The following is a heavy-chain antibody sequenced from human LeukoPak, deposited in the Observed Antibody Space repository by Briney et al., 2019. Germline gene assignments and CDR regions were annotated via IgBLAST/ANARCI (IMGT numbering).Heavy chain of an antibody. J-gene: IGHJ3*02. CDR1: GYTFTSYD. CDR3: AGTRAPGEAFDI. CDR2: MNPNSGNT. D-gene: IGHD3-10*01. V-gene: IGHV1-8*01. Sequence: ASVKVSCKASGYTFTSYDINWVRQATGQGLEWMGWMNPNSGNTGYAQKFQGRVTMTTDTSTSTAYMELRSLRSDDTAVYYCAGTRAPGEAFDIWGQGTMVTVSS.